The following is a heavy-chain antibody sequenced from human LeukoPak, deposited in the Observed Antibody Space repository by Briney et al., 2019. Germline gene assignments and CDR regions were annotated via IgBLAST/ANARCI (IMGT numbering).Heavy chain of an antibody. Sequence: GESLKISCKGSGYSFTSYWIGWVRQMPGKGLEWMGIIYPDDSDTRYSPSFQGQVTISADMSISTAYLQWSSLKASDTAMYYCARHLCLFAAGTRCGMDVWGQGTTVTVSS. V-gene: IGHV5-51*01. CDR3: ARHLCLFAAGTRCGMDV. D-gene: IGHD6-13*01. J-gene: IGHJ6*02. CDR2: IYPDDSDT. CDR1: GYSFTSYW.